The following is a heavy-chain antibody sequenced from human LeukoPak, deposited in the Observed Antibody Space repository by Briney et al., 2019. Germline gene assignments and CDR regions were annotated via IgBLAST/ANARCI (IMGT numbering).Heavy chain of an antibody. CDR1: GGSISGYF. CDR2: ISYSGNT. CDR3: TREFGSAFDP. J-gene: IGHJ5*02. Sequence: SETLSPTCTVSGGSISGYFWSWIRQPPGKGLEWIGYISYSGNTNHNPSLKSRVTISLDTSKNQFSLKVRSVTAADTAVYYCTREFGSAFDPWGQGTLVTVSS. V-gene: IGHV4-59*01. D-gene: IGHD3-10*01.